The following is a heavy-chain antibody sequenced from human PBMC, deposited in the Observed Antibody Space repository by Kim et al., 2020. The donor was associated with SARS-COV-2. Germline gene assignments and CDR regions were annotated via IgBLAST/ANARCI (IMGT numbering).Heavy chain of an antibody. CDR2: LSGSGSNT. Sequence: GGSLRLSCAASGFTFDNYAMNWVRQAPRKGLEWVSSLSGSGSNTYYADSVKGRFTISRDNSKNTVYLQMNSLRAEDTAIYYCAKDGGGWYTSGWYYFDNWGQGMLVTVSS. V-gene: IGHV3-23*01. J-gene: IGHJ4*02. CDR1: GFTFDNYA. CDR3: AKDGGGWYTSGWYYFDN. D-gene: IGHD6-19*01.